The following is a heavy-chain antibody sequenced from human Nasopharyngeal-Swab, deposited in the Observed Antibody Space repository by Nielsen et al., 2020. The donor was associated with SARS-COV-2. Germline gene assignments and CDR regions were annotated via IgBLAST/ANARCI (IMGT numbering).Heavy chain of an antibody. V-gene: IGHV3-23*03. D-gene: IGHD3-3*01. Sequence: VRQAPGKGLEWVSVIYSGGSSTHYADSVKGRFTISRGNSKNTLYLQMNSLRAEDTAVYYCAKAVGAITIFGVVIKKAHGMDVWGQGTTVTVSS. CDR2: IYSGGSST. CDR3: AKAVGAITIFGVVIKKAHGMDV. J-gene: IGHJ6*02.